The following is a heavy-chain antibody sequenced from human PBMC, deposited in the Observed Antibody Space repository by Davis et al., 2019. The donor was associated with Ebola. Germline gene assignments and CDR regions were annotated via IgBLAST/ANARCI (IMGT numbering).Heavy chain of an antibody. CDR1: GYTFTGYY. Sequence: ASVKVSCKASGYTFTGYYMHWVRQAPGQGLEWMGRINPNSGGTNYAQKFQGRVTMTRDTSISTAYMELSRLRSDDTVVYYCARDQTEFSIQGGYWGQGTLVTVSS. V-gene: IGHV1-2*05. CDR2: INPNSGGT. J-gene: IGHJ4*02. D-gene: IGHD2-2*01. CDR3: ARDQTEFSIQGGY.